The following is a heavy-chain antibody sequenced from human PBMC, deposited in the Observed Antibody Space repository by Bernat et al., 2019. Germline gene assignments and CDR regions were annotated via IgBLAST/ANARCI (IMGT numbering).Heavy chain of an antibody. D-gene: IGHD3-10*01. Sequence: HLQLQESGPGLMKPSETLSLTCTVSGGSISSSDYLWGWLRQPPGKGLEWIGNIHYSGSTHYDPSLQSRVTISVDTSKNHFSLKMTSVTAADTAVYYCARRVTYGSTFGYWGQGTLVTVSS. CDR2: IHYSGST. CDR1: GGSISSSDYL. CDR3: ARRVTYGSTFGY. J-gene: IGHJ4*02. V-gene: IGHV4-39*02.